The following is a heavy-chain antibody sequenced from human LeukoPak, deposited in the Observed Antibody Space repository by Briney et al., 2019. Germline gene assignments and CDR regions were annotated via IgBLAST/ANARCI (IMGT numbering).Heavy chain of an antibody. D-gene: IGHD6-13*01. CDR3: ATYDQQLAFDN. CDR2: MYTSGST. V-gene: IGHV4-4*07. J-gene: IGHJ4*02. Sequence: PSETLSLTCTVSGGSMSSYYWSWIRQPAGKGLEWIGRMYTSGSTNYNPSLKSRVTMSIDTSKKHFSLNLDSVTAADTAVYYCATYDQQLAFDNRGQGSLVTVSS. CDR1: GGSMSSYY.